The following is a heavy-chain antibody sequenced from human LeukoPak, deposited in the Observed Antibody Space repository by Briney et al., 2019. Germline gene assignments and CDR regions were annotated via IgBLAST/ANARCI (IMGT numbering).Heavy chain of an antibody. V-gene: IGHV4-59*08. J-gene: IGHJ4*02. CDR2: IYYSGST. D-gene: IGHD1-7*01. Sequence: KPSETLSLTCTVSGGSISSYYWSWIRQTPGKGLEWIGYIYYSGSTNYNPSLKSRVTISVGTSKNQFSLKLSSVTAADTAVYYCARGEAITGTFDCWGQGTLVTVSS. CDR1: GGSISSYY. CDR3: ARGEAITGTFDC.